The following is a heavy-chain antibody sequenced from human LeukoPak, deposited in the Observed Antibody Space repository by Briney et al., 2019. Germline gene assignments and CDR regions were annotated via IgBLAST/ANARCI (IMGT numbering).Heavy chain of an antibody. J-gene: IGHJ6*03. Sequence: TSETLSLTCAVYGGSFSGYYWSWIRQPPGKGLEWIGEINHSGSTNYNPSLKSRVTISVDTSKNQFSLKLSSVTAADTAVYYCARDSGTWGYDFWSGYYTMPYYYYYMDVWGKGTTVTVSS. D-gene: IGHD3-3*01. CDR3: ARDSGTWGYDFWSGYYTMPYYYYYMDV. CDR1: GGSFSGYY. CDR2: INHSGST. V-gene: IGHV4-34*01.